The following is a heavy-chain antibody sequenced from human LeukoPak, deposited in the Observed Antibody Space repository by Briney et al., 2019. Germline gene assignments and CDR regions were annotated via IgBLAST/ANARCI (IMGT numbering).Heavy chain of an antibody. Sequence: PGGSLRLSCAASGFTFSSYAMSWVRQPPGKGLEWIGEIFHSGNTNYNPPLKSRVTISVDKSKNQFSLKLSSVTAADTAVYYCAREWAGTDYWGQGTLVTVSS. CDR3: AREWAGTDY. CDR2: IFHSGNT. J-gene: IGHJ4*02. CDR1: GFTFSSYAM. V-gene: IGHV4-4*02. D-gene: IGHD1-1*01.